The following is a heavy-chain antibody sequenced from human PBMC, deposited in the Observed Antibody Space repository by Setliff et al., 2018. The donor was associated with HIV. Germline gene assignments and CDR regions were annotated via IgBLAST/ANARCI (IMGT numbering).Heavy chain of an antibody. CDR1: GGSFSGYY. J-gene: IGHJ4*02. CDR3: VASSSWSCRLNY. Sequence: PSETLSLTCAVYGGSFSGYYWSWIRQPPGKGLEWIGEINHSGSTNYNPSLRRRVTISADTSKNQVSLRLRSVTAADTGIYYCVASSSWSCRLNYWGQGTQVTVSS. V-gene: IGHV4-34*01. CDR2: INHSGST. D-gene: IGHD6-13*01.